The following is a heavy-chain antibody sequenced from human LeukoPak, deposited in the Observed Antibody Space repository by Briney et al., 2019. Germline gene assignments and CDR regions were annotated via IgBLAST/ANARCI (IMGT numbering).Heavy chain of an antibody. CDR2: MFYSGST. D-gene: IGHD6-13*01. Sequence: KASETLSLTCTVSAGSITSSNYYWGWIRQPPGKGLEWIGSMFYSGSTYYSPSLKSRVTISVDTSKNQFSLKLSSVTAADTAVYYCARGWQQQMVRGVGWFDPWGQGTLVTVSS. J-gene: IGHJ5*02. V-gene: IGHV4-39*01. CDR1: AGSITSSNYY. CDR3: ARGWQQQMVRGVGWFDP.